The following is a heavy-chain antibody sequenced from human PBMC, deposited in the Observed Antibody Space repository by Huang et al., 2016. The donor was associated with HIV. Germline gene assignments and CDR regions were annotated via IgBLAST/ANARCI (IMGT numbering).Heavy chain of an antibody. V-gene: IGHV3-30-3*01. D-gene: IGHD5-18*01. CDR1: GFPFNNHA. Sequence: QVQLVESGGGVVQPGRSLRLSCAASGFPFNNHAMHWVRKAPGKGLDWVAVISNDGSNNYYADSVKGRFTIARDSSKSTRFLHMTSLRTEDTAVYYCARAKDTWDAYDIWGQGTMVIVSS. J-gene: IGHJ3*02. CDR3: ARAKDTWDAYDI. CDR2: ISNDGSNN.